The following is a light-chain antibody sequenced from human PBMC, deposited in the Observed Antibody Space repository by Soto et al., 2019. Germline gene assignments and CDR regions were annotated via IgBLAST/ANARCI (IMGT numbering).Light chain of an antibody. CDR3: SSYTYSSTPYV. CDR2: EVS. V-gene: IGLV2-14*01. J-gene: IGLJ1*01. CDR1: SSDVGGYNY. Sequence: QSALTQPASVSGSPGQSITISCTGTSSDVGGYNYVSWYQQHPGKAPKLMIYEVSNRPSGVSNRFSGSKSGNTASLTISGLQAEDEADYYCSSYTYSSTPYVFGPGTKVTVL.